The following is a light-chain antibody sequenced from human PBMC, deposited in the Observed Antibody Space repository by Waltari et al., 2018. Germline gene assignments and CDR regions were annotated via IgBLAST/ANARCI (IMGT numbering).Light chain of an antibody. V-gene: IGKV3-15*01. CDR3: QQYNLWPWT. J-gene: IGKJ1*01. CDR1: QRVGPK. Sequence: EIVMTQSPVTLSVSPGERATLPCRASQRVGPKLAWYQQKPGQAPRLLIYGASTRATGIAARFSGSGSGTEFTLTISSLQSEDFAIYYCQQYNLWPWTFDQGTKVDIK. CDR2: GAS.